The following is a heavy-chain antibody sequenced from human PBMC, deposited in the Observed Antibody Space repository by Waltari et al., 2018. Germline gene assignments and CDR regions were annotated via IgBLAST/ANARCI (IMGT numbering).Heavy chain of an antibody. Sequence: EVQMVESGGGLVQPGGSLRLSCAASGFTFSSYWMTWVRQAPGKGVEWVANRKQDGSENYYVDSVKGRITISRDDAKNSLYLQMNSLRNEDTAVDFCARVFVYGANSGKRPMDVWGKGTTVTVSS. V-gene: IGHV3-7*01. D-gene: IGHD4-17*01. CDR2: RKQDGSEN. CDR3: ARVFVYGANSGKRPMDV. J-gene: IGHJ6*03. CDR1: GFTFSSYW.